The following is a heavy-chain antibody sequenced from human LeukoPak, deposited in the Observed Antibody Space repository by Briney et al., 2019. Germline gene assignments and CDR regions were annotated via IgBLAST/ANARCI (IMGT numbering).Heavy chain of an antibody. D-gene: IGHD5-24*01. V-gene: IGHV3-74*01. Sequence: GGSLRLSCAASGFTFSSSWMHWVRQAPGKGLVWVPRINSDGSNRNYADSVKGRFTISRDNAKNALYLQMDSLRAEDAAVYYCARPQDGYNGFDYWGQGTLVTVSS. CDR3: ARPQDGYNGFDY. CDR1: GFTFSSSW. J-gene: IGHJ4*02. CDR2: INSDGSNR.